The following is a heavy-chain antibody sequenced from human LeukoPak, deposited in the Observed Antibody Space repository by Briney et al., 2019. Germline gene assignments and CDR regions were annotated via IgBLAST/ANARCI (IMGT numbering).Heavy chain of an antibody. CDR3: ARGPEFNWGSGYYYYYYMDV. CDR2: IIPIFGTA. Sequence: SVKVSCKASGGTFSSYAISWVRQAPGQGLEWMGGIIPIFGTANYAQKFQGRVTITTDESTSTAYMELSSLRSEDTAVYYCARGPEFNWGSGYYYYYYMDVWGKGTTVIVSS. D-gene: IGHD7-27*01. V-gene: IGHV1-69*05. J-gene: IGHJ6*03. CDR1: GGTFSSYA.